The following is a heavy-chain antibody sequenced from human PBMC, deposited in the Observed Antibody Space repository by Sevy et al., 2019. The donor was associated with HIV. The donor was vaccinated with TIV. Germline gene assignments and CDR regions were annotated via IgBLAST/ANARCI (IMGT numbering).Heavy chain of an antibody. V-gene: IGHV3-21*06. Sequence: GGSLRLSCTASGFPFSSYDMNWVRQAPGQGLEWVSSISSSSNFVYQADSVKGRFTISRDNAKNSLFLQMNSLIVEDTAVYYCARDRGVPRTRGSYQYGMDVWGQGTTVTVSS. J-gene: IGHJ6*02. D-gene: IGHD3-16*01. CDR3: ARDRGVPRTRGSYQYGMDV. CDR1: GFPFSSYD. CDR2: ISSSSNFV.